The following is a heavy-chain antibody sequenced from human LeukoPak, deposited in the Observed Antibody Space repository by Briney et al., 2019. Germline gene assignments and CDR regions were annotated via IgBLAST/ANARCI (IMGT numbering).Heavy chain of an antibody. V-gene: IGHV4-39*07. CDR2: IYHSGST. Sequence: SETLSLTCTVSGGSISSSSYYWGWIRQPPGKGLEWIGYIYHSGSTYYNPSLKSRVTISVDRSKNQFSLNLSSVTAADTAVYYCARGLMGDAFDIWGQGTMVTVSS. J-gene: IGHJ3*02. CDR1: GGSISSSSYY. D-gene: IGHD2-8*01. CDR3: ARGLMGDAFDI.